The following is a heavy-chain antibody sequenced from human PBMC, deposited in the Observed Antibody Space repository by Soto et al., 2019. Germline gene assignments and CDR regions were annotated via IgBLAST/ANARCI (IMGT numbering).Heavy chain of an antibody. Sequence: SQTLSLTCAISGDSVSSNSAAWNWIRQSPSRGLEWLGRTYYRSKWYNDYAVSVKSRITINPDTSKSQFSLQLNSVTPEDTAVYYCARDQSRQQLLSAYYYYGMDVWGQGTTVTVSS. V-gene: IGHV6-1*01. CDR2: TYYRSKWYN. CDR3: ARDQSRQQLLSAYYYYGMDV. D-gene: IGHD6-13*01. J-gene: IGHJ6*02. CDR1: GDSVSSNSAA.